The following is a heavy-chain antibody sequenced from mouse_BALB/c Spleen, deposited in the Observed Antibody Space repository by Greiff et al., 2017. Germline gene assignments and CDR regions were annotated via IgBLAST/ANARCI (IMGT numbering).Heavy chain of an antibody. CDR2: INPSSGYT. Sequence: QVQLQQSAAELARPGASVKMSCKASGYTFTSYTMHWVKQRPGQGLEWIGYINPSSGYTEYNQKFKDKTTLTADKSSSTAYMQLSSLTSEDSAVYYCARGCNTVFFAYWGQGTLVTVSA. V-gene: IGHV1-4*02. CDR3: ARGCNTVFFAY. D-gene: IGHD1-1*01. CDR1: GYTFTSYT. J-gene: IGHJ3*01.